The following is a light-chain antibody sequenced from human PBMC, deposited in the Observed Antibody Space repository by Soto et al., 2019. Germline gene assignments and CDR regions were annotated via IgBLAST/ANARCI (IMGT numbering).Light chain of an antibody. Sequence: PGESATLSCSASQSVGKTSVAWYRQKPGQAHQLLISGASGWAIGIPDRFTASGSGTDFTLTITDVEPGDCAVCYCHQYSDSAYTFGQGTRLDIK. J-gene: IGKJ2*01. CDR2: GAS. CDR1: QSVGKTS. V-gene: IGKV3-20*01. CDR3: HQYSDSAYT.